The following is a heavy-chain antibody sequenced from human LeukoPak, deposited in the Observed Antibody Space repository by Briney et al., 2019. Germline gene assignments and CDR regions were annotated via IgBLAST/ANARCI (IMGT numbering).Heavy chain of an antibody. J-gene: IGHJ5*02. CDR1: GGSITSGDYY. CDR3: ARGHYPSWFDP. CDR2: IYYSGSP. Sequence: SQPLSLTCPVSGGSITSGDYYWTWIRQPPGKGLEWIGYIYYSGSPYYNPSLKSRVTIPVDTSKNQFSLKLSSVTAADTAVYYCARGHYPSWFDPWGQGTLVTVSS. D-gene: IGHD1-26*01. V-gene: IGHV4-30-4*01.